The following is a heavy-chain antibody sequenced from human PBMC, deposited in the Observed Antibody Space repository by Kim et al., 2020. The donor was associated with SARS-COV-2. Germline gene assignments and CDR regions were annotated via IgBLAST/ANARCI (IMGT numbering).Heavy chain of an antibody. Sequence: GGSLRLSCAASGFTFSSYEMNWVRQAPGKGLEWVSYISSSGSTIYYADSVKGRFTISRDNAKNSLYLQMNSLRAEDTAVYYCARDFAPYDFWSGGGLGAFDIWGQGTMVTVSS. CDR3: ARDFAPYDFWSGGGLGAFDI. CDR1: GFTFSSYE. V-gene: IGHV3-48*03. J-gene: IGHJ3*02. D-gene: IGHD3-3*01. CDR2: ISSSGSTI.